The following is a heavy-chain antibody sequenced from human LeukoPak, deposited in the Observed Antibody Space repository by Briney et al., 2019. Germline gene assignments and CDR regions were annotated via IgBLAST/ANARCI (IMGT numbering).Heavy chain of an antibody. V-gene: IGHV3-9*01. CDR2: ISWNSGNI. Sequence: GGSLRLSCAASGFTFDDYAMHWVRQAPGKGLEWVSGISWNSGNIGYADSVKGRFTISRDNAKNSLYLQMNSLRAEDTALYYCAARDSSGSFDYWGQGTLVTVSS. CDR1: GFTFDDYA. J-gene: IGHJ4*02. CDR3: AARDSSGSFDY. D-gene: IGHD3-22*01.